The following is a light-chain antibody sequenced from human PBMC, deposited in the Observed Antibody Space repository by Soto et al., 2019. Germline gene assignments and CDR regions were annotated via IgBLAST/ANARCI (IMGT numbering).Light chain of an antibody. CDR1: NIDTKS. CDR2: DDT. CDR3: QVWDINTYHVV. J-gene: IGLJ2*01. V-gene: IGLV3-21*02. Sequence: LTQPPSVSVAPGQTAKIPCAGDNIDTKSMHWYQQRPGQAPVLVVHDDTDRAAGIPARFSGSKSGGTATLTISRVEAGDEADYYCQVWDINTYHVVFGGGTQLTVL.